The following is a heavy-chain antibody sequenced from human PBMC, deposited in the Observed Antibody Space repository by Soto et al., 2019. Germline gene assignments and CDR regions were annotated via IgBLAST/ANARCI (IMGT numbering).Heavy chain of an antibody. J-gene: IGHJ6*03. CDR3: AKGYCSSAKCYTYSYMDV. D-gene: IGHD2-2*01. CDR1: GFTFSTHA. CDR2: VSFDGSNK. Sequence: QVQLVESGGGVVQPGRSLRLSCAASGFTFSTHAMHWVRQAPGKGLECVAIVSFDGSNKYYADSVKGRFTISRDNAKNFLYLEMNSLGAEDTALYYCAKGYCSSAKCYTYSYMDVWGKGTTVTVSS. V-gene: IGHV3-30-3*01.